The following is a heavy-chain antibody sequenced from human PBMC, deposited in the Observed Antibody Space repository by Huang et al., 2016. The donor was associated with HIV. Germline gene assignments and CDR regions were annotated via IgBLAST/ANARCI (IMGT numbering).Heavy chain of an antibody. CDR2: INHNGKI. Sequence: QVQLKQWGAGLLKPSETLSLTCAVYGGAFRGSSWTWSRQFPEKGREWIGDINHNGKISYNPSLSARVTSSTDTSKNHFSRHLTSVTAADTALYYCARGFNYYASDNLGVYYFDSWGLGTLVTVSP. J-gene: IGHJ4*02. CDR3: ARGFNYYASDNLGVYYFDS. V-gene: IGHV4-34*02. D-gene: IGHD3-10*01. CDR1: GGAFRGSS.